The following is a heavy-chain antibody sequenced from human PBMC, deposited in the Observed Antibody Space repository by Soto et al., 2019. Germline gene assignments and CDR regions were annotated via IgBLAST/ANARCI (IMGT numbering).Heavy chain of an antibody. CDR3: ATWSGTTRTHNWSDP. CDR2: INHSGST. V-gene: IGHV4-34*01. J-gene: IGHJ5*02. Sequence: PSETLSLTCAVYGGSFSGYYWSWIRQPPGKGLEWIGEINHSGSTNYNPSLKSRVTISVDTSKTQFSLKLSSVTAADTAVYYCATWSGTTRTHNWSDPWGKGTLVTVSS. CDR1: GGSFSGYY. D-gene: IGHD1-1*01.